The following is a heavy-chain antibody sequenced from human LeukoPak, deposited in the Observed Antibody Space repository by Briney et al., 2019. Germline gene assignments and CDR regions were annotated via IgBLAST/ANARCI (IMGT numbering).Heavy chain of an antibody. Sequence: GGSLRLSCAASGFTVSSNYMSWVRRAPWKGLEWVSVIYSGGSTYYADSVKGRFTISRHNSKNTLYLQMNSLRAEDTAVYYCAYDSSGSLGNYYYGMDVWGQGTTVTVSS. J-gene: IGHJ6*02. D-gene: IGHD3-22*01. CDR1: GFTVSSNY. V-gene: IGHV3-53*04. CDR2: IYSGGST. CDR3: AYDSSGSLGNYYYGMDV.